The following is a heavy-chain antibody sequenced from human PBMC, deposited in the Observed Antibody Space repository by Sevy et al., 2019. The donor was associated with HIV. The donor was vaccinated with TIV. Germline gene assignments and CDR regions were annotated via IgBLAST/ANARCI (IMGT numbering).Heavy chain of an antibody. J-gene: IGHJ4*02. V-gene: IGHV3-74*01. CDR2: INSDGSST. Sequence: GGSLRLSCAASGFTFSSYWMHWVRQAPGKGLVWVSCINSDGSSTSYADSVKGRFTISRDNAKNKLYLQMNRLRAEDKAVHYCARAFRGYSGYDIDYWGQGTLVTVSS. D-gene: IGHD5-12*01. CDR1: GFTFSSYW. CDR3: ARAFRGYSGYDIDY.